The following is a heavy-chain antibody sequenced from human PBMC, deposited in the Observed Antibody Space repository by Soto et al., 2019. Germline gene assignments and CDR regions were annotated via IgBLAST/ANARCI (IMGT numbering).Heavy chain of an antibody. J-gene: IGHJ4*02. CDR2: INHSGST. Sequence: SETLSLTCAVYGGSFSGYYWSWIRQPPGKGLEWIGEINHSGSTSYNPSLKSRVTISVNTSKNQFSRKLSAVTDADTAVYYCARGGIAAAGSSSGYYFDYWGQGTLVTVSS. CDR1: GGSFSGYY. D-gene: IGHD6-13*01. CDR3: ARGGIAAAGSSSGYYFDY. V-gene: IGHV4-34*01.